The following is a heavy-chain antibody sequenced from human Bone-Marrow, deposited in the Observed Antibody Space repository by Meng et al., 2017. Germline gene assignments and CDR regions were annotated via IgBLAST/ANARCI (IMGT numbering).Heavy chain of an antibody. V-gene: IGHV1-69*05. D-gene: IGHD2-15*01. CDR2: INGVYGTT. J-gene: IGHJ4*02. CDR3: ARKAGYCITINCYSMDY. Sequence: SVKVSCKASGYTFTSYDINWVRQAPGQGLEWMGGINGVYGTTNYAQKFQGRVTITTDESTSTVYMELARLTSEDTAVYFCARKAGYCITINCYSMDYWGQGTLVTVSS. CDR1: GYTFTSYD.